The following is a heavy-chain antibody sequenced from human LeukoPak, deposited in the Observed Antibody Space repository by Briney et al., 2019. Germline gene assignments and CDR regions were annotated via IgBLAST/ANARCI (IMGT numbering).Heavy chain of an antibody. CDR1: GFTFSSCE. Sequence: GGSLRLSCAASGFTFSSCEMNWVRQAPGKGLEGVSYISSSNSYTNYPDSVKGRFYADSVKGRFTISRDNAKNSLYLQMNSLRAEDTAVYYCASLTYYFDSSGYYPGYFQHWGQGTLVTVSS. CDR2: ISSSNSYTNYPDSVKGR. J-gene: IGHJ1*01. CDR3: ASLTYYFDSSGYYPGYFQH. V-gene: IGHV3-21*05. D-gene: IGHD3-22*01.